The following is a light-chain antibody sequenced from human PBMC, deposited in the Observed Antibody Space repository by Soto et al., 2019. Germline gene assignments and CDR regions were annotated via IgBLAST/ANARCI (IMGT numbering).Light chain of an antibody. CDR3: QQSYSTPWT. CDR1: QSISSY. Sequence: DIQLTQSRCSLSASVGDRVPLTCLASQSISSYLNWYQQKPGKAPKLLIYAASSLQSGVPSRFSGSGSGTDFTLTISSLQPEDFATYYCQQSYSTPWTFGQGTKVDI. V-gene: IGKV1-39*01. CDR2: AAS. J-gene: IGKJ1*01.